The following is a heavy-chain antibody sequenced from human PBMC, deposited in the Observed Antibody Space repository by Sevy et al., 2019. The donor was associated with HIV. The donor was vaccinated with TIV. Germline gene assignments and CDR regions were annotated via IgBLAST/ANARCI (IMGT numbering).Heavy chain of an antibody. J-gene: IGHJ6*02. CDR1: GFTFSSYV. D-gene: IGHD2-15*01. V-gene: IGHV3-48*03. Sequence: GGSLRLSCAASGFTFSSYVMNWVRQAPGKGLEWVSYISSSGSPIYYTDSVKGRFTISRDNAKNSLYLQMNSLRADDTGLYYCARDGVASTRTMDVWGQGTTVTVSS. CDR2: ISSSGSPI. CDR3: ARDGVASTRTMDV.